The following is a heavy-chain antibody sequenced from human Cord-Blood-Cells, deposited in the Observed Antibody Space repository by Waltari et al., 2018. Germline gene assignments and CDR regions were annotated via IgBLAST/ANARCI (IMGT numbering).Heavy chain of an antibody. CDR1: GGSISSSSYY. CDR2: FYYSGST. D-gene: IGHD1-26*01. CDR3: ARQVWESIDY. V-gene: IGHV4-39*01. J-gene: IGHJ4*02. Sequence: QLQLQESGPGLVKPSETLSLTCTVSGGSISSSSYYWGWIRQPPGKGLEWIGSFYYSGSTYYNPSLMSRVTISVDTSKNQFSLKLSSVTAADTAVYYCARQVWESIDYWGQGTLVTVSS.